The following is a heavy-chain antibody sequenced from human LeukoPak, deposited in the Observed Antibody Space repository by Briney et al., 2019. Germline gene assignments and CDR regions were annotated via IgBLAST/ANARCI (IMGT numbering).Heavy chain of an antibody. J-gene: IGHJ3*02. CDR1: GGSISSYY. V-gene: IGHV4-59*08. Sequence: SETLSLTCTVSGGSISSYYWSWIRQPPGKGLEWIGYIYYSGSTNYNPSLKSRVTISVDTSKNQFSLKLSSVTAADTAVYYCARKPGYSSSWYGGKNAFDIWGQGTMVTVSS. CDR3: ARKPGYSSSWYGGKNAFDI. D-gene: IGHD6-13*01. CDR2: IYYSGST.